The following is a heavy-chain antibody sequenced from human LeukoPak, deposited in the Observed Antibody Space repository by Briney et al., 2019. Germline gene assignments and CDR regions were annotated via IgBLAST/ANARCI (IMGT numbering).Heavy chain of an antibody. D-gene: IGHD6-25*01. CDR1: GFTFSSYR. J-gene: IGHJ4*02. Sequence: GGSLRLSCAASGFTFSSYRMNWVRQAPGKGLEWVSYISSSSSTIYYADSVKGRFTISRDNAKNSLYLQMNSLRVEDTAVYYCARDAGWRLLDYWGRGTQVTVSS. CDR2: ISSSSSTI. V-gene: IGHV3-48*01. CDR3: ARDAGWRLLDY.